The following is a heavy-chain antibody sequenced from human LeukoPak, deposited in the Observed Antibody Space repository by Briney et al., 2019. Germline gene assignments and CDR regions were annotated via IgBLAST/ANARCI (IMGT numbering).Heavy chain of an antibody. J-gene: IGHJ1*01. CDR2: IYYSGST. Sequence: SETLSLTCTVSGGSIRSYYWSWIRQPPGKGLEWIGYIYYSGSTNYNPSLKSRVTISVDTSKNQFSLKLSSVTAADTAVYYCARLGYDYVWGSYRPAEYLQHWGQGTLVTVSS. CDR1: GGSIRSYY. D-gene: IGHD3-16*02. CDR3: ARLGYDYVWGSYRPAEYLQH. V-gene: IGHV4-59*01.